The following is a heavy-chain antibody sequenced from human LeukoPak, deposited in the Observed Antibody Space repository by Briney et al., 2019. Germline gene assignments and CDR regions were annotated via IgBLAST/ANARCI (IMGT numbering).Heavy chain of an antibody. CDR2: IYYSGST. J-gene: IGHJ3*02. CDR1: GGSVSSTSYY. D-gene: IGHD3-22*01. Sequence: PSETLSLTCTVSGGSVSSTSYYWSWIRQPPGKGLEWIGYIYYSGSTKYNPSLKSRVTISVDTSKNQFSLKLSSVTAADTAVYYCAGGRLYYDSSGLDAFDIWGQGTMVTVSS. CDR3: AGGRLYYDSSGLDAFDI. V-gene: IGHV4-61*01.